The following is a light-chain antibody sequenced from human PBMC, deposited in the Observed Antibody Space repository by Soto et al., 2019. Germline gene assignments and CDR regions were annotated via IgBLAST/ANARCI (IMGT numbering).Light chain of an antibody. V-gene: IGKV1-5*03. CDR3: QQYNNRWT. CDR1: QSISNW. J-gene: IGKJ1*01. Sequence: DIPMTQSPSTLSASVGDRVTITCRASQSISNWLAWFQRKPGNAPKLLIYKASSLQSGVTSRFSGSGSETEFTLTISSLQPDDSATYYCQQYNNRWTFGQGTKVEI. CDR2: KAS.